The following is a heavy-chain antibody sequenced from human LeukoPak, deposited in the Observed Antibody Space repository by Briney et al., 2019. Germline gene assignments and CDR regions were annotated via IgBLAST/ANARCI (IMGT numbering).Heavy chain of an antibody. CDR2: INAGNGNT. D-gene: IGHD3-3*01. Sequence: ASVKVSCKASGYTFTSYAMHWVRQAPGQRLGWMGWINAGNGNTKYSQKFQGRVTITRDTSASTAYMELSSLRSEDTAVYYCARGKNYDFWSGYYLHYFDYWGQGTLVTVSS. J-gene: IGHJ4*02. V-gene: IGHV1-3*01. CDR1: GYTFTSYA. CDR3: ARGKNYDFWSGYYLHYFDY.